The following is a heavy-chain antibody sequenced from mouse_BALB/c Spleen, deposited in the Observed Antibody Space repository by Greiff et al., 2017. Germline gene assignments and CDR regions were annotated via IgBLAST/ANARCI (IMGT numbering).Heavy chain of an antibody. CDR1: GFTFSSFG. Sequence: EGKVVESGGGLVQPGGSRKLSCAASGFTFSSFGMHWVRQAPEKGLEWVAYISSGSSTIYYADTVKGRFTISRDNPKNTLFLQMTSLRSEDTAMYYCATRGWLLRSAMDYWGQGTSVTVSS. V-gene: IGHV5-17*02. J-gene: IGHJ4*01. CDR3: ATRGWLLRSAMDY. CDR2: ISSGSSTI. D-gene: IGHD2-3*01.